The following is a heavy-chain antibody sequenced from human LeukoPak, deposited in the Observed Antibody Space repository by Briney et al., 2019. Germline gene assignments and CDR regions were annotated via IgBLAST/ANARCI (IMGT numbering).Heavy chain of an antibody. J-gene: IGHJ5*02. CDR2: IYYTGST. CDR3: VRGPYGSGISNWFDP. Sequence: SETLSLTCTVSGGSISSSYYNWGWIRQPPGKGLEWIGTIYYTGSTSYNPSLKSRVTISLDTSKTQFSLKLTSVTAADTAVYYCVRGPYGSGISNWFDPWGQGTLVIVSS. CDR1: GGSISSSYYN. D-gene: IGHD3-10*01. V-gene: IGHV4-39*07.